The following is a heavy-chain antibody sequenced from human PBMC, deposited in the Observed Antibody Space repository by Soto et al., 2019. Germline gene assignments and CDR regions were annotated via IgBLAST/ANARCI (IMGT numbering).Heavy chain of an antibody. J-gene: IGHJ4*02. V-gene: IGHV3-11*05. CDR2: ISSSSSYT. D-gene: IGHD1-26*01. CDR1: GFTFSDYY. Sequence: QVQLVESGGGLVKPGGSLRLSCAASGFTFSDYYMSWIRQAPGKGLEWVSYISSSSSYTNYADSVKGRFTTTRETAKNSLYLQTNILRADDPAAYYCASVYGGSYRVGLDCWGQGTLVTVSS. CDR3: ASVYGGSYRVGLDC.